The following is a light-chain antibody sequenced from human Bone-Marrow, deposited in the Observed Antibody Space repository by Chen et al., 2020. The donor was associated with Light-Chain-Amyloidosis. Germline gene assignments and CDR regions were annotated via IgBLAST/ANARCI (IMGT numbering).Light chain of an antibody. CDR2: RNN. J-gene: IGLJ3*02. V-gene: IGLV1-47*01. Sequence: QSVLTQPPSASGTPGQRVTISCSGSSSNIGSNYVYWYQQLPGTAPKLLIYRNNQRPSGVPDRFSGSKSDTSDSLAISGLRSEDEADYYCAAWDDSLSGWVFGGGTKLTVL. CDR3: AAWDDSLSGWV. CDR1: SSNIGSNY.